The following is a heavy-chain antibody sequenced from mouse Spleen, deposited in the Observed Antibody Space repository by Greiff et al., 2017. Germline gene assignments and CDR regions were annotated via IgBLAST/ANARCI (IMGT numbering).Heavy chain of an antibody. CDR1: GFSLTSYG. Sequence: VQLQQSGPGLVQPSQSLSITCTVSGFSLTSYGVHWVRQSPGKGLEWLGVIWSGGSTDYNAAFISRLSISKDNSKSQVFFKMNSLQADDTAIYYCARGKDGYQFAYWGQGTLVTVSA. CDR2: IWSGGST. D-gene: IGHD2-3*01. CDR3: ARGKDGYQFAY. J-gene: IGHJ3*01. V-gene: IGHV2-2*01.